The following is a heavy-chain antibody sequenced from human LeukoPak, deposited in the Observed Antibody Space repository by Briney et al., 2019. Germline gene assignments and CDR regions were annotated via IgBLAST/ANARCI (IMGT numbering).Heavy chain of an antibody. V-gene: IGHV3-23*01. CDR1: GFSFNTYA. CDR3: AQQVGYCSSGSCYFTY. CDR2: ISNTGGST. J-gene: IGHJ1*01. Sequence: PGGSLRLSCAGSGFSFNTYAMSWVRQAPGKGLEWVSAISNTGGSTYYADSVKGRFTISRDKSKNTLSLQMNSLRAEDTAVYYCAQQVGYCSSGSCYFTYWGQGTLVTVSS. D-gene: IGHD2-15*01.